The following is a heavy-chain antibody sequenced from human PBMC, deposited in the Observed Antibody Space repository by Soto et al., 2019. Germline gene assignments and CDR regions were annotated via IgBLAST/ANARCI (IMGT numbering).Heavy chain of an antibody. J-gene: IGHJ4*02. CDR1: GFTFSSYA. CDR3: VQGGGSYLQEVEC. CDR2: ISGSGTST. Sequence: EVQLLESGGGLVQPGGSLRLSCAASGFTFSSYAMSWVRQAPGKGLEWVSSISGSGTSTYYADSVKGRFTIPRDNSENTVYLQMNSLRPEDTAVYYCVQGGGSYLQEVECWGQGTLVTVSS. D-gene: IGHD1-26*01. V-gene: IGHV3-23*01.